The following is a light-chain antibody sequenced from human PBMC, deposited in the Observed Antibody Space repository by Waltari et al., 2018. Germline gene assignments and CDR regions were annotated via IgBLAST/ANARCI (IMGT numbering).Light chain of an antibody. CDR1: QSVSSN. CDR2: GAS. CDR3: QQYNNWPGT. Sequence: EIVMTQSPATLSVSPGDRATLSCRASQSVSSNLAWYQQKPRQAPRLLIYGASTRATGIPARFSGSGSGTEFTLTISSLQSEDFAVYYCQQYNNWPGTFGQGTKVEIK. V-gene: IGKV3-15*01. J-gene: IGKJ1*01.